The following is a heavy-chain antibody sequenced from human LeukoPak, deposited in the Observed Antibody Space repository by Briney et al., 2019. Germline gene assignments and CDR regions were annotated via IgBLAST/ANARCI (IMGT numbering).Heavy chain of an antibody. J-gene: IGHJ6*03. Sequence: ASVKVSYKASGYTFTSYGISWVRQAPGQGLEWMGGIIPIFGTANYAQKFQGRVTITADESTSTAYMELSSLRSEDTAVYYCARDSEAATNSDYYYYYYMDVWGKGTTVTVSS. D-gene: IGHD6-25*01. V-gene: IGHV1-69*13. CDR3: ARDSEAATNSDYYYYYYMDV. CDR2: IIPIFGTA. CDR1: GYTFTSYG.